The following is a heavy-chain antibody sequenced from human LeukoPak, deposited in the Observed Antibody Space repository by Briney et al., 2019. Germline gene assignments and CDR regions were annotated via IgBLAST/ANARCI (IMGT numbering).Heavy chain of an antibody. Sequence: GASVKVSCKASGYTFTGYYMHWVRQAPGQGLEWMGWINPNSGGTNYGQKFQGRVTMTRDTSISTAYMELSRLRSDDTAVYYCARGGLNYYDSSGYYDYWGQGTLVTVSS. CDR1: GYTFTGYY. D-gene: IGHD3-22*01. CDR2: INPNSGGT. CDR3: ARGGLNYYDSSGYYDY. V-gene: IGHV1-2*02. J-gene: IGHJ4*02.